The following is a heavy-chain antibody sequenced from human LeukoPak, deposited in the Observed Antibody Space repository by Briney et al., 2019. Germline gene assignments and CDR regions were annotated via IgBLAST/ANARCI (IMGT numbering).Heavy chain of an antibody. V-gene: IGHV4-39*07. CDR3: ARDVGWLQPSYFDY. Sequence: PSETLSLTCTVSGGSISSSSYYWGWIRQPPGKGLEWIGSIYYSGSTYYNPSLKSRVTISVDTSKNQFSLKLSSVTAADTAVYYCARDVGWLQPSYFDYWGQGTLVTVSS. J-gene: IGHJ4*02. CDR2: IYYSGST. D-gene: IGHD5-24*01. CDR1: GGSISSSSYY.